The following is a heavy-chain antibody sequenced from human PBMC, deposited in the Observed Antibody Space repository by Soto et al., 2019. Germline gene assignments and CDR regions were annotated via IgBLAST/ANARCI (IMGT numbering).Heavy chain of an antibody. CDR1: GFTFSSYA. J-gene: IGHJ4*02. Sequence: QVQLVESGGGVVQPGRSLRLSCAASGFTFSSYAMHWVRQAPGKGLEWVAVISYDGSNKYYADSVKGRFTISRDNSKNTLYLQMNSVRAEDTAVYYCARGGLPYGDYGYYFDYWGQGTLVTVSS. V-gene: IGHV3-30-3*01. CDR2: ISYDGSNK. CDR3: ARGGLPYGDYGYYFDY. D-gene: IGHD4-17*01.